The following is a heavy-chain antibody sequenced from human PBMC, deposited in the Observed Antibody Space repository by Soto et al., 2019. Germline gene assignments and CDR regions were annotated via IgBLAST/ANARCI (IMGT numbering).Heavy chain of an antibody. D-gene: IGHD4-4*01. CDR1: GFTFRTYS. V-gene: IGHV3-33*01. J-gene: IGHJ4*02. Sequence: QVQLVESGGGVVQPGRSLRLSCVASGFTFRTYSMHWVRQAPGKGLEWVALTWHDGSNKYYADSVKGRFTISRDNSKNTLYLQMNSLRADDTAVYYCARDLGYSNGNPFDYWGQGTLVTVSS. CDR3: ARDLGYSNGNPFDY. CDR2: TWHDGSNK.